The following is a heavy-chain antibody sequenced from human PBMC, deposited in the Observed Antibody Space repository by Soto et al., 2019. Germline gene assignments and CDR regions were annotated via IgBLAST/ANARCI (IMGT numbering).Heavy chain of an antibody. CDR2: ISYDGSNK. CDR1: GFTFSSYG. J-gene: IGHJ6*02. D-gene: IGHD2-21*02. V-gene: IGHV3-30*18. Sequence: GGSLRLSCAASGFTFSSYGMHWVRQAPGKGLEWVAVISYDGSNKYYADSVKGRFTISRDNSKNTLYLQMNSLRAEDTAVYYCAKVVIAVVTAEYYYGMDVWGQGTTVTVSS. CDR3: AKVVIAVVTAEYYYGMDV.